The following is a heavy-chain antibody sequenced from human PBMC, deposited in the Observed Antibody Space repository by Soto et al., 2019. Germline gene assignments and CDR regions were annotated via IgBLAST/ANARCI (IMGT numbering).Heavy chain of an antibody. V-gene: IGHV3-23*01. CDR3: ARLMGYAPDY. J-gene: IGHJ4*02. Sequence: EVELLESGGGLVQPGGSLRLSCVASKFSFSEYTMSWVRQGPGKGLEWVSRISGSGVTTYYAASVKGRFTISRDNSKRTLVLQMDSLGADDTAVYYCARLMGYAPDYWGQGTLVTVSP. CDR2: ISGSGVTT. CDR1: KFSFSEYT. D-gene: IGHD1-1*01.